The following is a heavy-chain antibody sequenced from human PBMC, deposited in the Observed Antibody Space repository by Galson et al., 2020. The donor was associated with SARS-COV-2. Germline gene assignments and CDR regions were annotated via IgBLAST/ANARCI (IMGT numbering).Heavy chain of an antibody. D-gene: IGHD1-20*01. CDR2: IWYDGSNK. V-gene: IGHV3-33*01. CDR1: GFTFSSYG. J-gene: IGHJ6*03. Sequence: GGSLRLSCAASGFTFSSYGMHWVRQAPGKGLEWVAVIWYDGSNKYYADSVKGRFTISRDNSKNTLYLQMNSLRAEDTAVYYCARVDRYNRPLYYYYYMDVWGKGTTVTVSS. CDR3: ARVDRYNRPLYYYYYMDV.